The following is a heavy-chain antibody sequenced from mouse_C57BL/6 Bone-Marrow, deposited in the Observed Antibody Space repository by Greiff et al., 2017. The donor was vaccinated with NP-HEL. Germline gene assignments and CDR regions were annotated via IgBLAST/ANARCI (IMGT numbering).Heavy chain of an antibody. J-gene: IGHJ3*01. CDR3: ARESLLCQRGGFAY. V-gene: IGHV1-81*01. CDR1: GYTFTSYG. D-gene: IGHD2-1*01. CDR2: IYPRSGNT. Sequence: VKVVESGAELARPGASVKLSCKASGYTFTSYGISWVKQRTGQGLEWIGEIYPRSGNTYYNEKFKGKATLTADKSSSTAYMELRSLTSEDSAVYFCARESLLCQRGGFAYWGQGTLVTVSA.